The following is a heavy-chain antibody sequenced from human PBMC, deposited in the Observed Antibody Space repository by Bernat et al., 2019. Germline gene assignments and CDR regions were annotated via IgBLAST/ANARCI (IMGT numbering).Heavy chain of an antibody. CDR2: INPSGGST. D-gene: IGHD4-23*01. V-gene: IGHV1-46*01. CDR3: ARELQRWLDGGMFTRGVGDAFDI. CDR1: GYTFTSYY. Sequence: QVQLVQSGAEVKKPGASVKVSCKASGYTFTSYYMHWVRKAPGQGLGEMGIINPSGGSTSYAQKLQGRVPMTRDTATSTVYMELSSLRSEDTAVYYCARELQRWLDGGMFTRGVGDAFDIWGQGTMVTVSS. J-gene: IGHJ3*02.